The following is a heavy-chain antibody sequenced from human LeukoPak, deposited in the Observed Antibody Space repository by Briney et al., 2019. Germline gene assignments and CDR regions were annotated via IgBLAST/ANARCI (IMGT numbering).Heavy chain of an antibody. V-gene: IGHV3-48*01. CDR2: ISSSSSTI. CDR1: GFTFSSYS. D-gene: IGHD2-2*02. J-gene: IGHJ4*02. Sequence: GGSLRLSCAASGFTFSSYSMNWVRQAPGKGLEWVSYISSSSSTIYYADSVKGRFTISRDNAKNSLYLQMNSLRAEDTAVYYCAGYCSSTSCYMDYWGQGTLVTVSS. CDR3: AGYCSSTSCYMDY.